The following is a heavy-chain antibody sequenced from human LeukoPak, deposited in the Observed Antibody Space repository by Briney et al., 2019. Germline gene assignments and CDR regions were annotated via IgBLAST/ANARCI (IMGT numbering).Heavy chain of an antibody. CDR3: ARSRDVYNGHALDI. D-gene: IGHD5-24*01. V-gene: IGHV4-59*01. CDR2: MYYSGNT. Sequence: SETLSLTCTVSGGSISGYYWSWIRQPPGKGLEWIGYMYYSGNTHYNPSLKSRVTMSVDTSKKQFSLRLTSVTAADTAVYYCARSRDVYNGHALDIWGQGTMVTVSS. CDR1: GGSISGYY. J-gene: IGHJ3*02.